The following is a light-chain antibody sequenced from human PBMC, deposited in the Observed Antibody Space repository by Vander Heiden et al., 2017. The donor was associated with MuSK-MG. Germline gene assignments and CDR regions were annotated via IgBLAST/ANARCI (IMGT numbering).Light chain of an antibody. V-gene: IGLV2-11*02. CDR2: DVK. CDR1: SSDVGGYNY. Sequence: QSALTQPRSVSGSPGQSVTISCTGTSSDVGGYNYVSWDQQKPGTRPNLIIYDVKKWPSGVPARFSGSKSGTTSSLTISGLQADDEADYYCCSYVRNYFYVFGTGTTVTVL. J-gene: IGLJ1*01. CDR3: CSYVRNYFYV.